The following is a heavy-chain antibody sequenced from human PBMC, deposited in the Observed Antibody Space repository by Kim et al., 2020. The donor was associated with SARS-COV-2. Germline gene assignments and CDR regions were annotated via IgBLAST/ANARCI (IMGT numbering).Heavy chain of an antibody. J-gene: IGHJ3*02. Sequence: SETLSLTCTVSGGSISSSSYYWGWIRQPPGKGLEWIGSIYYSGSTYYNPSLKSRVTISVDTSKNQFSLKLSSVTAADTAVYYCAPYSGSYYSAFDIWGQGTMVTVSS. V-gene: IGHV4-39*01. D-gene: IGHD1-26*01. CDR1: GGSISSSSYY. CDR3: APYSGSYYSAFDI. CDR2: IYYSGST.